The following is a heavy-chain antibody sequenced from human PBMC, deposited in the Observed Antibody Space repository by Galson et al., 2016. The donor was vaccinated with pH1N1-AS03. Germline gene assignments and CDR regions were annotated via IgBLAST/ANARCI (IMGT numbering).Heavy chain of an antibody. V-gene: IGHV3-74*03. J-gene: IGHJ4*02. CDR2: ISPDGTSA. CDR3: AKPRAADWQAFNY. Sequence: CAASGFPFSTYWMHWVRQAPGKGLAWVSRISPDGTSALYADSVRGRFTIFRDNTQSTLYLQMDSLTAEDTAVYYCAKPRAADWQAFNYWGRGALVTVSS. CDR1: GFPFSTYW. D-gene: IGHD3-9*01.